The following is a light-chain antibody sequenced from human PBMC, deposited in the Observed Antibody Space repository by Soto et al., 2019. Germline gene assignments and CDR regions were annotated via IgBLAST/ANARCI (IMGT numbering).Light chain of an antibody. CDR3: HSHDSSLNSCV. CDR1: SSNIGAGYD. J-gene: IGLJ3*02. V-gene: IGLV1-40*01. CDR2: GNT. Sequence: QSVLTQPPSMSGAPGQRVTISCTGSSSNIGAGYDVHWYQHLPGTAPKLLIYGNTNRPSGVPDRFSGSKSGTSASLAITGLPAEDAAGYYSHSHDSSLNSCVFGGGTKLTVL.